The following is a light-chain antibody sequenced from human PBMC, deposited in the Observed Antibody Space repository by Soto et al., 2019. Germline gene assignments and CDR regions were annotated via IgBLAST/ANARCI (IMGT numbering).Light chain of an antibody. V-gene: IGKV3-20*01. CDR3: QQYGSTPRT. CDR2: GAS. J-gene: IGKJ1*01. Sequence: EIVLTQSPGTLSLPPGDRATLSCRASQSVSINYLAWYQQKPGQAPRLLIYGASNRVTGIPDRFSGSGSGTDFTLTISRLEPEDCAVYYCQQYGSTPRTFGQGTKVDIK. CDR1: QSVSINY.